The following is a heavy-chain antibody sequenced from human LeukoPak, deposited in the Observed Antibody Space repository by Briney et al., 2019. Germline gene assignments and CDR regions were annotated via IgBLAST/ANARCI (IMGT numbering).Heavy chain of an antibody. Sequence: SETLSLTCTVSGGSISNYYWSWIRQPPGKGLEWIGYIYYSGSTNYNPSPKSRVTISVDTSKNQFSLKLSSVTAADTAVYYCASGSSSWSFDYWGQGTLVTVSS. J-gene: IGHJ4*02. D-gene: IGHD6-13*01. CDR2: IYYSGST. CDR1: GGSISNYY. CDR3: ASGSSSWSFDY. V-gene: IGHV4-59*01.